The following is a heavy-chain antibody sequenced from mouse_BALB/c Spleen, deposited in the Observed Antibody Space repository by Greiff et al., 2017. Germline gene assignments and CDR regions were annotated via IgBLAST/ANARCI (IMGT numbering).Heavy chain of an antibody. CDR1: GFNIKDTY. V-gene: IGHV14-3*02. J-gene: IGHJ3*01. Sequence: EVKLMESGAELVKPGASVKLSCTASGFNIKDTYMHWVKQRPEQGLEWIGRIDPANGNTKYDPKFQGKATITADTSSNTAYLQLSSLTSEDTAVYYCARAQDYGSRGFAYWGQGTLVTVSA. D-gene: IGHD1-1*01. CDR2: IDPANGNT. CDR3: ARAQDYGSRGFAY.